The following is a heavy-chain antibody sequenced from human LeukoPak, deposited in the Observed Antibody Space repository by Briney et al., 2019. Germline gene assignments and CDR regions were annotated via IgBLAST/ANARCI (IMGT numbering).Heavy chain of an antibody. CDR1: GFTFSSYS. CDR3: ARDAPIAAAGYYYYYYGMDV. D-gene: IGHD6-13*01. J-gene: IGHJ6*02. V-gene: IGHV3-48*01. CDR2: ISSSSTI. Sequence: GGSLRLSCAASGFTFSSYSMNWVRLAPGKGLEWVSYISSSSTIYYADSVKGRFTISRDNAKNSLYLQMNSLRAEDTAVYYCARDAPIAAAGYYYYYYGMDVWGQGTTVTVSS.